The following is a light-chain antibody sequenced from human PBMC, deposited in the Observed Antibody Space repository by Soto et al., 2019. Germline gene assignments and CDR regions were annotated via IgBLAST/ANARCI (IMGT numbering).Light chain of an antibody. CDR1: SSDVGGYNY. V-gene: IGLV2-11*01. Sequence: QSALTQPRSVSGSPGQSVTISCTGTSSDVGGYNYVSWYQQHPGKAPKLMIYDVSKRPSGVPDRFSGSKSGNTASLTSSGLQAEDEAEYYCCSYAGSYVVFGGGTKLTVL. CDR3: CSYAGSYVV. J-gene: IGLJ2*01. CDR2: DVS.